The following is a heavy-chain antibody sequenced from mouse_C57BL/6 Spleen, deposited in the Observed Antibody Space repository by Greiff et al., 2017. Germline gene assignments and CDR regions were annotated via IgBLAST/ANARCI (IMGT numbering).Heavy chain of an antibody. CDR2: IYPGDGDT. Sequence: QVQLQQSGAELVKPGASVKISCKASGYAFSSYWMNWVKQRPGKGLEWIGQIYPGDGDTNYNGKFKGKATLTADKSSSTAYMQLSSLTSEDSAVYFCATSYSNEAMDYWGQGTSVTVSS. CDR3: ATSYSNEAMDY. J-gene: IGHJ4*01. CDR1: GYAFSSYW. V-gene: IGHV1-80*01. D-gene: IGHD2-5*01.